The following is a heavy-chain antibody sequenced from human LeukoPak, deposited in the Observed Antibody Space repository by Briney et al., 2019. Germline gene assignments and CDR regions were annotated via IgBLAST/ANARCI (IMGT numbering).Heavy chain of an antibody. V-gene: IGHV3-7*01. CDR1: GFTSDDCA. D-gene: IGHD2-15*01. CDR2: IKQDGSEK. CDR3: ARDTPEEAWDSWFDP. Sequence: GGSLRLSSAASGFTSDDCAMHWVRQAPGKGLEWVANIKQDGSEKYYVDSVKGRFTISRDNAKNSLYLQMNSLRAEDTAVYYCARDTPEEAWDSWFDPWGQGTLVTVSS. J-gene: IGHJ5*02.